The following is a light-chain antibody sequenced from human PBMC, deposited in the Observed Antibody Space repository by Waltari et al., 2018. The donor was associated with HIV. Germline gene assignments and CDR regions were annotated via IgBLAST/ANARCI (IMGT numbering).Light chain of an antibody. CDR1: SSDVGSYNY. CDR3: CSYAGSNTYL. Sequence: QSALTQPASVSGFPGQSITISCTGSSSDVGSYNYVSWYQQHPAKAPKLLIYDVSKRPSGVSNRFSGSKSGNTASLTISGLQAEDEADYYCCSYAGSNTYLFGTGTEVTVL. CDR2: DVS. V-gene: IGLV2-23*02. J-gene: IGLJ1*01.